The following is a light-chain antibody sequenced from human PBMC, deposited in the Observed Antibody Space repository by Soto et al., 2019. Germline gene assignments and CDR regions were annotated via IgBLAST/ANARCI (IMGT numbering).Light chain of an antibody. V-gene: IGKV3-20*01. CDR2: GAS. Sequence: EIVLTQSPGTLSLSPGERATLSCRASQSVSSNYLTWYQQKPGQAPRLLIYGASSRATGIPDRFSGSGSGTDFTLTISRLEPEDFAVYYCQQYVSSPVTFGQGTKVEIK. CDR3: QQYVSSPVT. J-gene: IGKJ1*01. CDR1: QSVSSNY.